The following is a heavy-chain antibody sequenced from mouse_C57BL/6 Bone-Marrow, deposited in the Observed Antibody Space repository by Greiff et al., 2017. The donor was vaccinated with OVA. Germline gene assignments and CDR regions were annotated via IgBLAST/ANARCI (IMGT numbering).Heavy chain of an antibody. CDR1: GFTFSDYY. V-gene: IGHV5-16*01. J-gene: IGHJ3*01. D-gene: IGHD2-3*01. CDR2: INYDGSST. Sequence: EVQLVESEGGLVQPGSSMKLSCTASGFTFSDYYMAWVRQVPEKGLEWVANINYDGSSTYYLDSLKSRFIISRDNAKNILYLQMSSLKSEDTATYYCALDGPHGGFAYWGQGTLVTVSA. CDR3: ALDGPHGGFAY.